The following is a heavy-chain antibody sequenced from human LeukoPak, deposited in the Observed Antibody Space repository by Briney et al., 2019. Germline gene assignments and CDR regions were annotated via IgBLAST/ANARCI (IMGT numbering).Heavy chain of an antibody. Sequence: SVKVSCKASGGTFSSYAISWVRQAPGQGLEWMGGIIPIFGTANYAQKFQGRVTITADESTSTAYTELSSLRSEDTAVYYCARGIRKRWLQQHPPNPYYYYGMDVWGQGTTVTVSS. CDR2: IIPIFGTA. J-gene: IGHJ6*02. CDR1: GGTFSSYA. V-gene: IGHV1-69*13. D-gene: IGHD5-24*01. CDR3: ARGIRKRWLQQHPPNPYYYYGMDV.